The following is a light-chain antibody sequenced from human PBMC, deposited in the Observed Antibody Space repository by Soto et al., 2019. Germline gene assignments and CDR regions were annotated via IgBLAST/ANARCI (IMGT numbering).Light chain of an antibody. J-gene: IGLJ2*01. CDR1: SSNIGSNT. CDR2: DNN. Sequence: QSVLTQPPSASGTPGQRVTISCSGSSSNIGSNTVNWYQHLPGTAPKLLIFDNNERPSGVPDRFSGSRSGTSASLAISGLQSEDEADYYCATWDDSLNGVVFGGGTQLTVL. CDR3: ATWDDSLNGVV. V-gene: IGLV1-44*01.